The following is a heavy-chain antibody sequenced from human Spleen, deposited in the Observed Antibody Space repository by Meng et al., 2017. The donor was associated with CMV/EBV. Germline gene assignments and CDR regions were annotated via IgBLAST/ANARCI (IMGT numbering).Heavy chain of an antibody. J-gene: IGHJ4*02. D-gene: IGHD1-26*01. CDR2: INPSGGST. V-gene: IGHV1-46*01. CDR3: ARARAPESRHGSYLY. CDR1: GYTFTSYY. Sequence: ASVKVSCKASGYTFTSYYMHWVRQAPGQGLEWMGIINPSGGSTSYAQKFQGRVTMTRDTSTSTIYMELSSLRSEDTAVYYCARARAPESRHGSYLYWGQGTLVTVSS.